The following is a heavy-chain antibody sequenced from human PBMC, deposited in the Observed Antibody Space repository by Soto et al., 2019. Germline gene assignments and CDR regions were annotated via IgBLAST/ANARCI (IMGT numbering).Heavy chain of an antibody. CDR1: GDSVSSNSAA. Sequence: PSQTLSLTCAISGDSVSSNSAAWNWIRQSPSRGLEWLGRTYYRSKWYNDYAVSVKSRITINPDTSKNQFSLQLNSVTPEDTAVYYCARIIVGATRPHYYDNGMDAWGQGTTVTV. V-gene: IGHV6-1*01. CDR2: TYYRSKWYN. J-gene: IGHJ6*02. D-gene: IGHD1-26*01. CDR3: ARIIVGATRPHYYDNGMDA.